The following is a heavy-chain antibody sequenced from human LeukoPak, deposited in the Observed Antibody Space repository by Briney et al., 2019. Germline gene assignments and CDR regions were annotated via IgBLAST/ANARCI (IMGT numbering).Heavy chain of an antibody. CDR2: IYYSGST. V-gene: IGHV4-31*03. CDR1: GGSISSGGYY. J-gene: IGHJ5*02. Sequence: SETLSLTRTVSGGSISSGGYYWSWIRQHPGKGLEWIGYIYYSGSTYYNPSLKSRVTISVDTSKNQFSLKLSSVTAADTAVYYCARDHGATMVRGTGWFDPWGQGTLVTVSS. D-gene: IGHD3-10*01. CDR3: ARDHGATMVRGTGWFDP.